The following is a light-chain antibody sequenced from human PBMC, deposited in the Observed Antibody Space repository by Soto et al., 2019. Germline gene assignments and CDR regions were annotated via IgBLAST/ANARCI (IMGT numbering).Light chain of an antibody. J-gene: IGKJ4*02. CDR2: GAS. V-gene: IGKV3-15*01. CDR1: QTVSSI. CDR3: QQYSAWPLT. Sequence: ERVMTQSPATLSVYPRERATLFCRAIQTVSSIFLAWYQQKPGQAPRLLIHGASTRATGIPARFSGSGSGTEFTLTISSLQSEDFAVYYCQQYSAWPLTFGGGTRVHIK.